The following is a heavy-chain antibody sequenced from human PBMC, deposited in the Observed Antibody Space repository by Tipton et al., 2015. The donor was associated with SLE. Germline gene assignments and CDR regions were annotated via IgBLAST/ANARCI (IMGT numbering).Heavy chain of an antibody. D-gene: IGHD6-25*01. Sequence: TLSLTCTVSGGSISGYYWNWIRQPAGKGLEWIGRISVSTGRTNYNPSLKSRVTMSVDTSKNQFSLKLTSLTAADTAVYYCARVPHTYSSDLLRFFHFDYWGQGTLVTVSS. V-gene: IGHV4-4*07. J-gene: IGHJ4*02. CDR2: ISVSTGRT. CDR1: GGSISGYY. CDR3: ARVPHTYSSDLLRFFHFDY.